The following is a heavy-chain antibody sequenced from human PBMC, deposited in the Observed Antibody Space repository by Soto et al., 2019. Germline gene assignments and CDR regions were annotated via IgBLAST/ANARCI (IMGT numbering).Heavy chain of an antibody. Sequence: SETLSLTCAVYGGSFSGYYWSWIRQPPGKGMEWIGEINHSGSTNYNPSLKSRVTISVDTSKNQFSLKLSSVTAADTAVYYCARGVAVAGKGNYYYYYMDVWGKGTTVTVSS. D-gene: IGHD6-19*01. J-gene: IGHJ6*03. CDR2: INHSGST. CDR1: GGSFSGYY. V-gene: IGHV4-34*01. CDR3: ARGVAVAGKGNYYYYYMDV.